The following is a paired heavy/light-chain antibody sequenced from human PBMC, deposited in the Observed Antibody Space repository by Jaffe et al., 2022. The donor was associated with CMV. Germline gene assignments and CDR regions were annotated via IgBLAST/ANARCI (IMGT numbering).Heavy chain of an antibody. CDR3: AGWPAYYYDSSGYRDY. D-gene: IGHD3-22*01. V-gene: IGHV1-69*01. CDR2: IIPIFGTA. CDR1: GGTFSSYA. Sequence: QVQLVQSGAEVKKPGSSVKVSCKASGGTFSSYAISWVRQAPGQGLEWMGGIIPIFGTANYAQKFQGRVTITADESTSTAYMELSSLRSEDTAVYYCAGWPAYYYDSSGYRDYWGQGTLVTVSS. J-gene: IGHJ4*02.
Light chain of an antibody. CDR1: QSLLHSDGKTY. CDR2: EVS. V-gene: IGKV2D-29*02. Sequence: DIVMTQTPLSLSVTPGQPASISCKSSQSLLHSDGKTYLYWYLQKPGQSPQLLIYEVSNRFSGVPDRFSGSGSGTDFTLKISRVEAEDVGVYYCMQSIQLPLLTFGGGTKVEIK. CDR3: MQSIQLPLLT. J-gene: IGKJ4*01.